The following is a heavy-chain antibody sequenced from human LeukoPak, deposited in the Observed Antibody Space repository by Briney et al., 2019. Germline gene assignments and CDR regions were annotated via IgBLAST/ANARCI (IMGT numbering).Heavy chain of an antibody. CDR3: VKDQGGRDAEWYFQY. V-gene: IGHV3-23*01. J-gene: IGHJ1*01. CDR2: SADGVGGVT. D-gene: IGHD5-24*01. CDR1: ALTFSGYA. Sequence: GGSLRLSCAPSALTFSGYAMSWVRQAPGKGLEWVRTSADGVGGVTYYAESVKGRFTISRDNSKNSVLLQMNSLRAEDTAVYYCVKDQGGRDAEWYFQYWGQGTLVTVSS.